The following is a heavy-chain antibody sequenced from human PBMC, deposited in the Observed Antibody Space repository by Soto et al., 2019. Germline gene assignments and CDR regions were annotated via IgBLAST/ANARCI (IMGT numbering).Heavy chain of an antibody. D-gene: IGHD6-6*01. CDR3: AKKYPGTRPFDY. Sequence: GGSLRLSCAASGFTFSSYAMDWVRQTPGKGLEWVSAIGTNSDTYYADSVKGRFTISRDNFKTTLYLQMNSLRAEDTALYYCAKKYPGTRPFDYWGQGTLVTVS. V-gene: IGHV3-23*01. CDR2: IGTNSDT. J-gene: IGHJ4*02. CDR1: GFTFSSYA.